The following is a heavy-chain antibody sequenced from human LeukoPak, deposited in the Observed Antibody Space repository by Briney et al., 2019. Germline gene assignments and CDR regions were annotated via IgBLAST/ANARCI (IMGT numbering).Heavy chain of an antibody. D-gene: IGHD5-24*01. CDR1: GYSFTTYW. J-gene: IGHJ4*02. V-gene: IGHV5-51*01. CDR2: IYAGNSDA. Sequence: GESLKISCKTSGYSFTTYWIGWVRQLPGKGLEWTAIIYAGNSDAKYSPSFQGQVSISTDRSISTAYLHWSSLKASDTAIYYCAIINHPDGRVYWGQGTLVTVSS. CDR3: AIINHPDGRVY.